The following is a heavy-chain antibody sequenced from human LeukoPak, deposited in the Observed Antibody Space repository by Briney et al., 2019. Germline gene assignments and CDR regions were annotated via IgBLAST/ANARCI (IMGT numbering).Heavy chain of an antibody. CDR3: ASTLHDFWSGYASYFDY. CDR2: IKQDGSEK. V-gene: IGHV3-7*01. D-gene: IGHD3-3*01. CDR1: GFTFSSYW. J-gene: IGHJ4*02. Sequence: AGSLRLSCAASGFTFSSYWISWVRQAPGKGLEWVGNIKQDGSEKYYVDSVKGRFTISRDNAKNSLYLQMNSLRAEDTAVYYCASTLHDFWSGYASYFDYWGQGTLVTVSS.